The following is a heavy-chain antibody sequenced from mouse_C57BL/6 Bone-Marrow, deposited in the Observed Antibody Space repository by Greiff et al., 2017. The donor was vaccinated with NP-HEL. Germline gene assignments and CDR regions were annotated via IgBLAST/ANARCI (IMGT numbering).Heavy chain of an antibody. Sequence: EVQLVESGGGLVQPKGSLKLSCAASGFSFNTYAMNWVRQAPGKGLEWVARIRSKSNNYATYYADSVKDRFTISRDDSESMLYLQMNNLKTEDTAMYYCVRHGNYIPFDYWGKGTTLTVSS. V-gene: IGHV10-1*01. D-gene: IGHD2-1*01. CDR2: IRSKSNNYAT. CDR3: VRHGNYIPFDY. J-gene: IGHJ2*01. CDR1: GFSFNTYA.